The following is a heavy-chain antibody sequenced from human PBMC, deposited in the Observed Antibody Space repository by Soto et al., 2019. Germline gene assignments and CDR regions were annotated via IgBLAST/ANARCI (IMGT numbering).Heavy chain of an antibody. CDR2: SHHSGRA. V-gene: IGHV4-4*02. J-gene: IGHJ4*02. CDR3: ARRGYYYDSSGYP. Sequence: QVQLQESGPGRVKPSGTLSLTCAVSGDSISSSKWWTGVRQPPGKGLEWIGESHHSGRANYNPSRKSRVTISVDKSKNQFSLNLSSVTAAETAVYYCARRGYYYDSSGYPWGQGTLVNVSS. D-gene: IGHD3-22*01. CDR1: GDSISSSKW.